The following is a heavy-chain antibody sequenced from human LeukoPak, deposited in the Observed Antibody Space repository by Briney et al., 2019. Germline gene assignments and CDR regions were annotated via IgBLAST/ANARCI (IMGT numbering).Heavy chain of an antibody. Sequence: SETLSLTCAVYGGSFSGYYWSWIRQPPGKGLEWIGEINHSGSTNYNPSLKSRVTISVDTSKNQFSLKLNSVTAADTAVYYCARASPLGLNWFDAWGQAILLSVSS. CDR2: INHSGST. D-gene: IGHD3/OR15-3a*01. V-gene: IGHV4-34*01. J-gene: IGHJ5*02. CDR1: GGSFSGYY. CDR3: ARASPLGLNWFDA.